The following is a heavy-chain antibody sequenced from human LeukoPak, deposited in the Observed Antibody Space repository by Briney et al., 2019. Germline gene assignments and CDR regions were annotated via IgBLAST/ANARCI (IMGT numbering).Heavy chain of an antibody. CDR3: TRGPIQQWPYYGMDV. CDR1: GFTFGDHA. Sequence: GGSLRLSCTASGFTFGDHAMSWVRQAPGKGLEWVGFIRSKTYGGTTEYAASVKGRYTISRDDSKSIAYLQMNSLKTEDTAVYYCTRGPIQQWPYYGMDVWGQGTTVTVSS. J-gene: IGHJ6*02. V-gene: IGHV3-49*04. D-gene: IGHD5-18*01. CDR2: IRSKTYGGTT.